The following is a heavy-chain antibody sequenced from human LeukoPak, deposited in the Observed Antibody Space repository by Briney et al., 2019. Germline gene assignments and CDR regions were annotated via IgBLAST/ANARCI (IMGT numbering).Heavy chain of an antibody. CDR3: ARALIAARPDSLFDY. CDR1: GFTFSSYA. D-gene: IGHD6-6*01. Sequence: GGSLRLSCAASGFTFSSYAMHWVRQAPGKGLEYVSTISDNGGSTFYANSVKGRFTIARDNSKNTLYLQMGSLRPEDMAVYYCARALIAARPDSLFDYWGQGTLVTVSS. CDR2: ISDNGGST. V-gene: IGHV3-64*01. J-gene: IGHJ4*02.